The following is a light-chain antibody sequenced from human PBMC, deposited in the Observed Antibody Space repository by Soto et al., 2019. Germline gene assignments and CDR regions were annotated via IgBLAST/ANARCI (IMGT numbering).Light chain of an antibody. CDR1: SSDVGGYNY. CDR2: DVS. V-gene: IGLV2-14*01. J-gene: IGLJ1*01. Sequence: QSALTQPASVSGSPGQSITISCTGTSSDVGGYNYVSWYQQHPGKAPKLMIYDVSNRPSGVSNRFTGSKSGNTASLTICGLQAEDEADYYCSTYTSSSTLYNYVFGPGTKLTVL. CDR3: STYTSSSTLYNYV.